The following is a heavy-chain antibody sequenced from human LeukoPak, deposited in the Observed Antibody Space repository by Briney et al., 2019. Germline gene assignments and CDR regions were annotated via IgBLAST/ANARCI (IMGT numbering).Heavy chain of an antibody. CDR2: ISSPGSTT. CDR1: GFRFSDYY. J-gene: IGHJ2*01. V-gene: IGHV3-11*01. Sequence: GGSLRLSCAASGFRFSDYYMSWIRQAPGKGLEWFSYISSPGSTTYYADSVQGRFTISRDNAKNSLSLQMNSLRADDTAVYYCASGIQPRLSWFFDLWGRGTLVTVSS. D-gene: IGHD5-18*01. CDR3: ASGIQPRLSWFFDL.